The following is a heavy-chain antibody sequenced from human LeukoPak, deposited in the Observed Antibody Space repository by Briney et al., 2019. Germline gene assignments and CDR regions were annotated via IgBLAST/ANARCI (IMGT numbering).Heavy chain of an antibody. CDR1: GFTFSSYS. D-gene: IGHD1-1*01. CDR3: ARCTTGRTFGSLREIKRSREIDY. V-gene: IGHV3-21*01. CDR2: ISSSSSYI. Sequence: PGGSLRLSCAASGFTFSSYSMNWVRQAPGKGLEWVSSISSSSSYIYYADSVKGRLTISRDNAKNSLYLQMNSLRVEDTAVYYCARCTTGRTFGSLREIKRSREIDYWGQGTLVTVSS. J-gene: IGHJ4*02.